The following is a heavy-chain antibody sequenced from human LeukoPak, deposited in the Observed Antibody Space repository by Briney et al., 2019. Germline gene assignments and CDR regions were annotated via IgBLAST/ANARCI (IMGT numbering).Heavy chain of an antibody. D-gene: IGHD1-26*01. CDR3: ARVQIVGTTFLFDY. Sequence: PGGSLRLSCAASGFTVISNYMSWVRQAPGKALEWVSVIYSGGSTYYADSVKGRFIISRDNSKNTLYLQMNSLRAEDTAVYYCARVQIVGTTFLFDYWGQGTLVTVSS. J-gene: IGHJ4*02. CDR2: IYSGGST. V-gene: IGHV3-53*01. CDR1: GFTVISNY.